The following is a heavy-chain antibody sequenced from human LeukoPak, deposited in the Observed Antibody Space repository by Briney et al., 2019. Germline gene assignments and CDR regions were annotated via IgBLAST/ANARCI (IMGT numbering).Heavy chain of an antibody. CDR1: GGSVSSGSYY. D-gene: IGHD3-10*01. CDR2: IYYSGSA. CDR3: ARAVITMVRGVIDP. Sequence: SETLSLTCTVSGGSVSSGSYYWSWIRQPPGKGLEWIGYIYYSGSANYNPSLKSRVTISVDTSKNQFSLKLSSVTAADTAVYYCARAVITMVRGVIDPWGQGTLVTVSS. J-gene: IGHJ5*02. V-gene: IGHV4-61*01.